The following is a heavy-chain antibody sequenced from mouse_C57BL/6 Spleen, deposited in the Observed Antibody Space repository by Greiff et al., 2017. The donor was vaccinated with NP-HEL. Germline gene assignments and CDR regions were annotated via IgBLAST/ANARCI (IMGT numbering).Heavy chain of an antibody. V-gene: IGHV1-15*01. J-gene: IGHJ2*01. CDR1: GYTFTDYE. CDR2: IDPETGGT. CDR3: TRSTMITLDY. D-gene: IGHD2-4*01. Sequence: QVQLQQSGAELVRPGASVTLSCKASGYTFTDYEMHWVKQTPVHGLEWIGAIDPETGGTAYNQKFKGKAILTADKSSSTAYMELRSLTSEDSAVYYCTRSTMITLDYWGQGTTLTVSS.